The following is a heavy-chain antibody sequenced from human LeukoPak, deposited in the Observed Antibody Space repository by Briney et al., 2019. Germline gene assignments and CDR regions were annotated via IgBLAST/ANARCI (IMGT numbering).Heavy chain of an antibody. CDR2: TYYRSKWYN. D-gene: IGHD2-21*02. CDR1: GDSVSSNSAA. J-gene: IGHJ3*02. CDR3: AGGVVTAIRNRGAFDI. Sequence: HSQTLSLTCAISGDSVSSNSAAWNWIRQSPSRGLEWLGRTYYRSKWYNDYALSVKSRITINPDTSKNQFSLKLSSVTAADTAVYYCAGGVVTAIRNRGAFDIWGQGTMVTVSS. V-gene: IGHV6-1*01.